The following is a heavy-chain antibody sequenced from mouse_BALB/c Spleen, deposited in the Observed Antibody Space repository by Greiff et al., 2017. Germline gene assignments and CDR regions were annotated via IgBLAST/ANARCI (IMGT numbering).Heavy chain of an antibody. CDR1: GYTFTDYN. CDR2: IYPYNGGT. J-gene: IGHJ2*01. CDR3: AREGEVRTYFDY. V-gene: IGHV1S29*02. D-gene: IGHD2-14*01. Sequence: EVQLQQSGPELVKPGASVKISCKASGYTFTDYNMHWVKQSHGKSLEWIGYIYPYNGGTGYNQKFKSKATLTVDNSSSTAYMELRSLTSEDSAVYYCAREGEVRTYFDYWGQGTTLTVSS.